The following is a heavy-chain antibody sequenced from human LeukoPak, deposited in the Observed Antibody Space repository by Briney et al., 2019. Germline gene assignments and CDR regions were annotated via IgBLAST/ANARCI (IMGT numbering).Heavy chain of an antibody. CDR1: GGSISSGGYS. Sequence: PSETLSLTCAVSGGSISSGGYSWSWIRQPPGKGLEWIGYIYHSGSTNYNPSLKSRVTISVDTSKNQFSLMLSSVTAADTAVYYCARDKASLQSENWFDPWGQGTLVTVSS. CDR3: ARDKASLQSENWFDP. D-gene: IGHD3-10*01. V-gene: IGHV4-30-2*01. CDR2: IYHSGST. J-gene: IGHJ5*02.